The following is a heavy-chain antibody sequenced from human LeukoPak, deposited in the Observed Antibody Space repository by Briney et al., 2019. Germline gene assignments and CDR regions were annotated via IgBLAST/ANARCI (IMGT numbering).Heavy chain of an antibody. D-gene: IGHD6-19*01. J-gene: IGHJ4*02. CDR2: IYTSGTT. CDR3: ARLSSRDYYFDY. V-gene: IGHV4-61*02. CDR1: GGSISSGSYY. Sequence: SETLSLTCTASGGSISSGSYYWSWLRQPAGKRLEWIGRIYTSGTTNYNSSLKSRVTISLDTSKNQNQFYLKLSSVTAADTALYYCARLSSRDYYFDYWGQGTLVTVSS.